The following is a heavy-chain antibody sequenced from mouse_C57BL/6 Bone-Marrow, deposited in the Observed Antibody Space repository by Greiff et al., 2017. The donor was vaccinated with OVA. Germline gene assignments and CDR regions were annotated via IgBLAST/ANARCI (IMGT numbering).Heavy chain of an antibody. V-gene: IGHV1-52*01. Sequence: QVQLQQPGAELVRPGSSVKLSCKASGYTFTSYWMHWVKQRPIQGLEWIGNIDPSDSETHYNQKFKDKATLTVDKSSSTAYMQLSSLTSEDSAVYYRAREGISVDGYDAGGWFAYWGQGNRGTVS. CDR3: AREGISVDGYDAGGWFAY. D-gene: IGHD2-2*01. CDR1: GYTFTSYW. CDR2: IDPSDSET. J-gene: IGHJ3*01.